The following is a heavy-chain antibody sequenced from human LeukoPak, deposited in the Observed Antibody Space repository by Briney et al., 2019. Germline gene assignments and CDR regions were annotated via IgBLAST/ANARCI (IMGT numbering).Heavy chain of an antibody. D-gene: IGHD5-18*01. CDR1: GFTFSSYW. CDR2: IMRDGSEK. J-gene: IGHJ4*02. CDR3: ARADTTMVDPYIDY. Sequence: GGPLRLSCAASGFTFSSYWMGWVRQAPGKGLEWVANIMRDGSEKYYVDSVKGRFTISRDNAKNSLYLQMNSLRAEDTAVYYCARADTTMVDPYIDYWGQGTLVTVSS. V-gene: IGHV3-7*01.